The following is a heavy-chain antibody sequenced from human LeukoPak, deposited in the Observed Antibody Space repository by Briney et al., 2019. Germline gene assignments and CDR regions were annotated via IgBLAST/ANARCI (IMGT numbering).Heavy chain of an antibody. CDR2: ISYDGSNK. J-gene: IGHJ6*02. CDR1: GFPFSSYA. D-gene: IGHD6-13*01. Sequence: PGGSLRLSCAASGFPFSSYAMHWVRQAPGKGLEWVAVISYDGSNKYYADSVKGRFTISRDNSKNTLYLQMNSLRAEDTAVYYCARDQESSSWYYYYYYGMDVWGQGTTVTVSS. CDR3: ARDQESSSWYYYYYYGMDV. V-gene: IGHV3-30*04.